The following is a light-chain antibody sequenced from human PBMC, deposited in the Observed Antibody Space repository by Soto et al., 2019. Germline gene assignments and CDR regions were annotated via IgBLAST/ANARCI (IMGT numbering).Light chain of an antibody. Sequence: QSALTQPPSASGSPGQSVTISCTGTSNDVGGYNYVSWYQQHPGKAPKLMIYEVNKRPSGVPDRFSGSKSGNTASLTVSGLQAEDEADYYCQSYDSSLSGWVFGGGTKLTVL. V-gene: IGLV2-8*01. CDR1: SNDVGGYNY. CDR3: QSYDSSLSGWV. CDR2: EVN. J-gene: IGLJ3*02.